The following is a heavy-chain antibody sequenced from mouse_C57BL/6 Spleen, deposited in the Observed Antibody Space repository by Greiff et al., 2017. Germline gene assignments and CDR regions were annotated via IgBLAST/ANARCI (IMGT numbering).Heavy chain of an antibody. J-gene: IGHJ2*01. CDR3: ARENYGNLYYFDY. V-gene: IGHV5-17*01. CDR1: GFTFSDYG. CDR2: ISSGSSTI. D-gene: IGHD2-1*01. Sequence: VQLKASGGGLVKPGGSLKLSCAASGFTFSDYGMHWVRQAPEKGLEWVAYISSGSSTIYYADTVKGRFTISRDNAKNTLFLQMTSLRSEDTAMYYCARENYGNLYYFDYWGQGTTLTVSS.